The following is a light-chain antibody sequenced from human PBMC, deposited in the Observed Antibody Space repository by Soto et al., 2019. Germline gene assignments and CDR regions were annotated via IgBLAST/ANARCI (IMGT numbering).Light chain of an antibody. V-gene: IGKV3-20*01. CDR3: QPYGSSPRVYT. CDR2: GAS. J-gene: IGKJ2*01. Sequence: EIVLTQSPGTLSLSPGERATLSCRASQSVSSSYLAWYQQKPGQAPRLLIYGASGRATGIPDRFSGSGSGTDFTLTISRLEPEDFAVYYCQPYGSSPRVYTFGQGTKLEIK. CDR1: QSVSSSY.